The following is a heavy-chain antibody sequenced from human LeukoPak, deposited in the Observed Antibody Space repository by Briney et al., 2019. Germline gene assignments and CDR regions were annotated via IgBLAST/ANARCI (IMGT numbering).Heavy chain of an antibody. CDR3: ARGTRYYYYYMDV. CDR2: INWNGGST. Sequence: GGSLRLSCAASGFTFSTYSMIWVRQAPGKGLEWVSGINWNGGSTGYADSVKGRFTISRDNAKNSLYLQMNSLRAEDTALYYCARGTRYYYYYMDVWGKGTTVTVSS. J-gene: IGHJ6*03. V-gene: IGHV3-20*04. CDR1: GFTFSTYS.